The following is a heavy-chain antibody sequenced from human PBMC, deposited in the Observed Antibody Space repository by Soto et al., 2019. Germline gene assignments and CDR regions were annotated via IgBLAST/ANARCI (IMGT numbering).Heavy chain of an antibody. D-gene: IGHD3-3*01. CDR3: ARAHHFWSGYSGGYGMDV. Sequence: QVQLVQSGAEVKKPGASVKVSCKASGYTFTGYYMHWVRQAPGQGLEWMGWINANSGGTNYEQKFQGWVTMTRDTSISTAYMELSRLRSDDTAVYYCARAHHFWSGYSGGYGMDVWGQGTTVTVSS. CDR2: INANSGGT. V-gene: IGHV1-2*04. CDR1: GYTFTGYY. J-gene: IGHJ6*02.